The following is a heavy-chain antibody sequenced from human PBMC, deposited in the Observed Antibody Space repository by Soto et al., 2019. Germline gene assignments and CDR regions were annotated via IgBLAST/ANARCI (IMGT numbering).Heavy chain of an antibody. CDR2: IKWDASEK. J-gene: IGHJ4*01. CDR1: GFTFGSYW. CDR3: ARDSGYCSGTSMNHYLDY. D-gene: IGHD3-10*01. V-gene: IGHV3-7*01. Sequence: GGSLRLSCAASGFTFGSYWMSWVRQAPGKGLEWLATIKWDASEKKYVDSVKGRFTMSRDNAKNSLYLQMDSLRAEDTAVYYCARDSGYCSGTSMNHYLDYWGHGTLVTVSS.